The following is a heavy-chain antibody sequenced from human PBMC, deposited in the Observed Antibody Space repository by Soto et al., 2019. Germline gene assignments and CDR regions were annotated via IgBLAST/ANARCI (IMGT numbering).Heavy chain of an antibody. CDR3: TRATFGVGMDL. CDR2: MGGAGAR. V-gene: IGHV3-13*01. D-gene: IGHD3-10*01. J-gene: IGHJ6*02. Sequence: EVQLVESGGGLVQPGGSLRLSCAAFGFTYNSYDMIWVRQVTGKGLEWIASMGGAGAREYSGSVKGRFIISRDNAKNSLYLQMDSLRVADTGVYYCTRATFGVGMDLWGHGTPATVSS. CDR1: GFTYNSYD.